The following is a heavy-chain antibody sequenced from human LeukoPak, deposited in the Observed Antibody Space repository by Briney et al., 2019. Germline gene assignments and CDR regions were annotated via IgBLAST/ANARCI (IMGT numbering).Heavy chain of an antibody. J-gene: IGHJ5*02. CDR1: GFTFSSYS. V-gene: IGHV3-48*01. CDR2: ISTSGTTT. Sequence: GSLRLSCAASGFTFSSYSMNWVRQAPGKGLEWISYISTSGTTTYYADSVKGRFTISSDSAKSSLYLQMNSLRAEDTAVYYCARGPPLFDPWGQGTLVTVSS. CDR3: ARGPPLFDP.